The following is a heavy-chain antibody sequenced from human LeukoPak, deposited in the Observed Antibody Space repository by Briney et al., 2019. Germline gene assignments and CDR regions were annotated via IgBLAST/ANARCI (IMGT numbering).Heavy chain of an antibody. CDR2: ISGSGGST. Sequence: GGSLRLSCAASGFTFSSYAMSWVRQAPGKGLEWVSAISGSGGSTYYADSVKGRFTISRDNSKNTLYLQMNSLRAEDTAVYYCAKGGISIAARDYYYMDVWGKGTTVTVSS. CDR3: AKGGISIAARDYYYMDV. V-gene: IGHV3-23*01. J-gene: IGHJ6*03. D-gene: IGHD6-6*01. CDR1: GFTFSSYA.